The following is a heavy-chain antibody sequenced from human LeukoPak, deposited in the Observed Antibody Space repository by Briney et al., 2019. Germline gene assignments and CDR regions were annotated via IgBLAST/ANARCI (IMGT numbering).Heavy chain of an antibody. Sequence: GSSVKVSCKASGGTFSSYAISWVRQAPGQGLEWMGGIIPIFGTANYAQEFQGRVTITADKSTSTAYMELSSLRSEDTAVYYCARASGPGYCSGGSCPFDYWGQGTLVTVSS. V-gene: IGHV1-69*06. J-gene: IGHJ4*02. CDR1: GGTFSSYA. CDR2: IIPIFGTA. CDR3: ARASGPGYCSGGSCPFDY. D-gene: IGHD2-15*01.